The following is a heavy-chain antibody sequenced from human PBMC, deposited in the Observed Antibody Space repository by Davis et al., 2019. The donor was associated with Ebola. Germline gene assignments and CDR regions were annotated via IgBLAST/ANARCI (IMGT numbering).Heavy chain of an antibody. D-gene: IGHD1-26*01. CDR2: LSATGSHS. CDR1: GFTFNKYW. V-gene: IGHV3-21*01. J-gene: IGHJ4*02. Sequence: GESLKISCAASGFTFNKYWMSWVRQAPGKGLEWVSTLSATGSHSYYADSVKGRFTISRDNAKNTLYLQMNSLRAEDTAVYYCARVRSGSYWRYFDYWGQGTLVTVSS. CDR3: ARVRSGSYWRYFDY.